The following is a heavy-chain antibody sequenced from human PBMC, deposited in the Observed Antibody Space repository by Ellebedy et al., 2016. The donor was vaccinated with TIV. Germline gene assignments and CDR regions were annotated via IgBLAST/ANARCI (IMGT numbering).Heavy chain of an antibody. V-gene: IGHV4-59*08. CDR2: PYYSGST. D-gene: IGHD6-13*01. CDR1: GGSISSYY. Sequence: MPGGSLRLSCTVSGGSISSYYWSWIRQPPGKGLEWIGYPYYSGSTNYNPSLKGRVTISVDTPKNQFSLKLSSVTAADTGVYYCAKLAAVAYLGAVNYHIMDVWGQGTTVTVSS. CDR3: AKLAAVAYLGAVNYHIMDV. J-gene: IGHJ6*02.